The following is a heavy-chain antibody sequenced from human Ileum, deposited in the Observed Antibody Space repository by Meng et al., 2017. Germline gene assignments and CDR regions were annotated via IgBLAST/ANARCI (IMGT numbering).Heavy chain of an antibody. Sequence: QVQRQESGPRMVKASQTLSLTCTGSGGPISSRDYYWSWVRQSPGKGPEWIGYIYSNGNTYSNPSLRGRLMISIDTSKNQFSLKLSSVTAADTAVYYCARAPKYCTNAVCSRPLDSWGQGTLVTVSS. D-gene: IGHD2-8*01. CDR1: GGPISSRDYY. CDR3: ARAPKYCTNAVCSRPLDS. V-gene: IGHV4-30-4*01. CDR2: IYSNGNT. J-gene: IGHJ4*02.